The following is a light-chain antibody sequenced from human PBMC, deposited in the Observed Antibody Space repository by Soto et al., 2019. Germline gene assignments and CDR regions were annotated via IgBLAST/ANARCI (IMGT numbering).Light chain of an antibody. CDR3: QQYHNWSPQYP. CDR1: QTISSN. Sequence: EIVMTQSPATLSVSPGERVTLSCRASQTISSNLAWYQQKPGQAPRLLIHGASSRASGVPDRFRGSGSGTDFTLTISSLQSEDFAVYYCQQYHNWSPQYPFSQGTKLQIK. CDR2: GAS. J-gene: IGKJ2*01. V-gene: IGKV3-15*01.